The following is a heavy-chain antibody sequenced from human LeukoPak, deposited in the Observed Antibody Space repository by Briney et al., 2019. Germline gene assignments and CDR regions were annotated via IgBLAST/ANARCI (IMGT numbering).Heavy chain of an antibody. V-gene: IGHV3-23*01. CDR1: GFTFSSYA. Sequence: GGSLRPSCAASGFTFSSYAMSWVRQAPGKGLEWVSAISGSGGSTYYADSVKGRFTISRDNSKNTLYLQMNSLRAEDTAVYYCAKDLSPYGGNSVTDYWGQGTLVTVSS. J-gene: IGHJ4*02. D-gene: IGHD4-23*01. CDR2: ISGSGGST. CDR3: AKDLSPYGGNSVTDY.